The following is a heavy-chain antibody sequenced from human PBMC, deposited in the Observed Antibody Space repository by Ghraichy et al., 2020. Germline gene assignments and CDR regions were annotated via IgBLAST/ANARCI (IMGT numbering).Heavy chain of an antibody. CDR1: GFTFSYYW. V-gene: IGHV3-7*01. D-gene: IGHD2-8*02. CDR2: IKQDGSEK. J-gene: IGHJ4*02. Sequence: GALRLSCAASGFTFSYYWMSWVRQAPGKGLEWMANIKQDGSEKYYLDSVKGRFTISRDNAKNSLYLEIDSLRAEDTAVYYCASTVAGYFDNWGQGTLVTVSS. CDR3: ASTVAGYFDN.